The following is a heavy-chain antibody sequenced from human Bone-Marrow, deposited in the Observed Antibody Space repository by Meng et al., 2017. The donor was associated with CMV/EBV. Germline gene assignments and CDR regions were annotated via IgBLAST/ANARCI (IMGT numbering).Heavy chain of an antibody. Sequence: ASVKVSCKASGYTFTSYGISWVRQAPGQGLEWMGWISAYNGNTNYAQKLQGRVTMTRDTSISTAYMELSRLRSDDTAVYYCARGRLRRILTYYYGMDVWGQGTTVTVSS. CDR1: GYTFTSYG. D-gene: IGHD4-17*01. CDR2: ISAYNGNT. J-gene: IGHJ6*02. CDR3: ARGRLRRILTYYYGMDV. V-gene: IGHV1-18*01.